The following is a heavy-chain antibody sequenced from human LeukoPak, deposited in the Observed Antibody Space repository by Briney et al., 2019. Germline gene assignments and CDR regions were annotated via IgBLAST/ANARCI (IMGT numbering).Heavy chain of an antibody. D-gene: IGHD3-10*01. CDR3: ARFKTGEFDY. V-gene: IGHV3-30*03. CDR2: ISYDGSNK. Sequence: GGSLRLSCAASGFTFSSYGMHWVRQAPGKGLEWVAVISYDGSNKYFADSVKGRFTISRDNAKNSLYLQMNSLRAEDTAVYYCARFKTGEFDYWGQGTLVTVSS. CDR1: GFTFSSYG. J-gene: IGHJ4*02.